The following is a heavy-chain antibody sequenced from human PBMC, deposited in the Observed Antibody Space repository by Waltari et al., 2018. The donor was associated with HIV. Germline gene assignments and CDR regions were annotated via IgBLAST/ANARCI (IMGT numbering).Heavy chain of an antibody. CDR1: GFSFSSEA. J-gene: IGHJ4*02. V-gene: IGHV3-30*04. CDR2: ISYDGRNK. CDR3: ARDAAPPEY. Sequence: QVQLVESGGGVVQTGRSLRLSCAASGFSFSSEAMHWVRQAPGKGLEWVAAISYDGRNKFYADSVKGRFTISRDNSKNTVYVEMSSLSPEDTAVYFCARDAAPPEYWGQGTLVTVSS.